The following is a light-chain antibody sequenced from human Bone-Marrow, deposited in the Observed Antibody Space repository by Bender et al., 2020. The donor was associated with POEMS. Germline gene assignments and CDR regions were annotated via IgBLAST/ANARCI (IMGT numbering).Light chain of an antibody. Sequence: SSELTQDPAVSVALGQTVRIKCQGDGLRRYSATWYQQKPGQAPLLLLFGKNNRPSGIPDRFPGSSSGNTASLTITGAQAEDEADYYCNSRDLSGNHPVFGGGTKLTVL. CDR3: NSRDLSGNHPV. CDR1: GLRRYS. V-gene: IGLV3-19*01. CDR2: GKN. J-gene: IGLJ2*01.